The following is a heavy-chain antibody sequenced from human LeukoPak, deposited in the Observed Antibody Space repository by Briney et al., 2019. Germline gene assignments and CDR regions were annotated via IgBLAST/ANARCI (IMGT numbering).Heavy chain of an antibody. J-gene: IGHJ4*02. D-gene: IGHD3-22*01. V-gene: IGHV3-7*01. CDR1: GFTFSSYW. Sequence: GGSLRLSCAASGFTFSSYWMSWVRQAPGKGLEWVANIKQDGSEKYYVDSVKGRFTISRDNAKNSLYLQMNSLRAEDTAVYYCARAEPYYDSSGYTIFDYWGQGTLVTVSS. CDR2: IKQDGSEK. CDR3: ARAEPYYDSSGYTIFDY.